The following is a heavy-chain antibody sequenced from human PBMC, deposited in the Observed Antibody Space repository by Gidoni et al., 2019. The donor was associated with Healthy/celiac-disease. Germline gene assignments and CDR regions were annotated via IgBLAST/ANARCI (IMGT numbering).Heavy chain of an antibody. D-gene: IGHD3-3*01. CDR2: IIAILSKA. CDR1: GGTFSSHT. V-gene: IGHV1-69*02. Sequence: QVQLVQPGAELKKPGSSVNVSCKASGGTFSSHTISWVRQAPGQGFEWMGRIIAILSKANYAQKFQGRVTNTADKSTSTAYMELSSLRSEDKAVYYGARRGRGDDFGSDYYFKDWGQGTLVTVSS. J-gene: IGHJ4*02. CDR3: ARRGRGDDFGSDYYFKD.